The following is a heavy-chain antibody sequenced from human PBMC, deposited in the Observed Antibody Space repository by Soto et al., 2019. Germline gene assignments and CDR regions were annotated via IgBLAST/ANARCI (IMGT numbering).Heavy chain of an antibody. D-gene: IGHD1-1*01. CDR1: GFTFSSYA. CDR2: ISGSGGST. V-gene: IGHV3-23*01. CDR3: AKDRSQYNWNLDAFDI. Sequence: GGSLRLSCAASGFTFSSYAMSWVRQAPGKGLEWVSAISGSGGSTYYADSVKGRFTISRDNSKNTLYLQMNSLRAEDTAVYYCAKDRSQYNWNLDAFDIWGQGTMVTVSS. J-gene: IGHJ3*02.